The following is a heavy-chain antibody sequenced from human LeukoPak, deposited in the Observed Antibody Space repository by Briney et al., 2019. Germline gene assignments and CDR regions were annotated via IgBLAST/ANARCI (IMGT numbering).Heavy chain of an antibody. CDR1: GFTFSSYS. J-gene: IGHJ4*02. Sequence: GGSLRLSCAASGFTFSSYSMNWVRQAPGKGLEWVSSISSSSSYICYADSVKGRFTISRDNAKNSLYLQMNSLRAEDTAVYYCARDSHDYVWGSYHDYWGQGTLVTVSS. CDR3: ARDSHDYVWGSYHDY. V-gene: IGHV3-21*01. D-gene: IGHD3-16*02. CDR2: ISSSSSYI.